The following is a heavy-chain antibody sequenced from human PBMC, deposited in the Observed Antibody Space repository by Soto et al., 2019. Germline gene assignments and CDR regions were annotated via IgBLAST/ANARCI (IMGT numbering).Heavy chain of an antibody. D-gene: IGHD3-3*01. CDR3: ARVSQDFWSGFFFDP. Sequence: SETLSLTCTVSGGSISSYYWSWIRQPPGKGLEWIGYIYYSGSTNYNPSLKSRVTISVDTSKNQFSLKLSSVTAADTAVYYCARVSQDFWSGFFFDPWGQGTLVTVSS. V-gene: IGHV4-59*12. J-gene: IGHJ5*02. CDR2: IYYSGST. CDR1: GGSISSYY.